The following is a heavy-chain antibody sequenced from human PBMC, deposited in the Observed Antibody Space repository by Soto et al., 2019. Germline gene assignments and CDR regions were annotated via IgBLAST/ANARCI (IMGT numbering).Heavy chain of an antibody. D-gene: IGHD6-13*01. J-gene: IGHJ4*01. CDR3: ATSSGGAAHFDY. CDR1: GYTLTELS. Sequence: QVQLVQSGAEVKKPGASVKVSCKVSGYTLTELSMHWELQAPGKGLEWMGGFDPEDGETIYAQKFQGRVTRAEDTSTDTSYMELSSLRSEDTAVDYCATSSGGAAHFDYWGQGTLVAVSS. CDR2: FDPEDGET. V-gene: IGHV1-24*01.